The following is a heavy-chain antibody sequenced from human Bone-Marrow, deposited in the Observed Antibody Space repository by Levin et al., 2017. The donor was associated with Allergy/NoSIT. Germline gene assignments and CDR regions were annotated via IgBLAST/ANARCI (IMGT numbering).Heavy chain of an antibody. CDR2: ISHSEKT. D-gene: IGHD6-19*01. CDR3: VRDEDVSVAGAPFYFDL. V-gene: IGHV4-4*02. J-gene: IGHJ4*02. CDR1: GGSINTTNW. Sequence: SQTLSLTCVVSGGSINTTNWWIWVRQPPGKGLEWLGEISHSEKTNYNPSLKSRVTISLDKSKNQFSLRLTSLTAADTAIYYCVRDEDVSVAGAPFYFDLWGPGILVTVSS.